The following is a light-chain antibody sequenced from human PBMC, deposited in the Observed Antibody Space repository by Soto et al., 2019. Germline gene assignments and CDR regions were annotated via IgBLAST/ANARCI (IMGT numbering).Light chain of an antibody. J-gene: IGKJ5*01. CDR1: QDINNY. Sequence: DIQMTQSPSSLSASVGDRVTITCQASQDINNYLYWYQQKPGKAPELLIYDASNLQTGVPTRFSGSVSWKHFTFTISSLQPEDIATYFCQQYDFLVTFGQGTRLEIQ. V-gene: IGKV1-33*01. CDR2: DAS. CDR3: QQYDFLVT.